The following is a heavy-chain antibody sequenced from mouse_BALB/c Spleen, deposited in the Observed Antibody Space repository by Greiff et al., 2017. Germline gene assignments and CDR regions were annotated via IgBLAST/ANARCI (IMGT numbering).Heavy chain of an antibody. CDR3: VITTVVATDFDY. CDR2: IDPENGNT. Sequence: VQLQQSGAELVRPGALVKLSCKASGFNIKDYYMHWVKQRPEQGLEWIGWIDPENGNTIYDPKFQGKASITADTSSNTAYLQLSSLTSEDTAVYYCVITTVVATDFDYWGQGTTLTVSS. V-gene: IGHV14-1*02. J-gene: IGHJ2*01. D-gene: IGHD1-1*01. CDR1: GFNIKDYY.